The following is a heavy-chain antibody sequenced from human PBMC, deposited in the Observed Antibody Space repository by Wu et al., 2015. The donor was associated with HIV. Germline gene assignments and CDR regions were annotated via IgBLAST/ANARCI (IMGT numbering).Heavy chain of an antibody. CDR3: ASTQIAAAGTVGYYYYYMDV. D-gene: IGHD6-13*01. J-gene: IGHJ6*03. Sequence: QVQLVQSGAEVKKPGSSVKVSCKASGGTFSSYAISWVRQAPGQGLEWMGGIIPIFGTANYAQKFQGRVTITADESTSTAYMELSSLRSEDTAVYYCASTQIAAAGTVGYYYYYMDVWGQRDHGHRLL. CDR1: GGTFSSYA. V-gene: IGHV1-69*12. CDR2: IIPIFGTA.